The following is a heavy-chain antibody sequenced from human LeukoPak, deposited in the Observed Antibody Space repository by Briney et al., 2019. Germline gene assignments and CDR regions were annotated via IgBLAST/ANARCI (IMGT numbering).Heavy chain of an antibody. CDR1: GFTFSSYG. D-gene: IGHD6-19*01. Sequence: PGGSLRLSCAASGFTFSSYGMHWVRRAPGKGLEWVAVIWYDGSNKYYADSVKGRFTISRDNSKNTLYLQMNSLRAEDTAVYYCASSGSGWHSNWFDPWGQGTLVTVSS. CDR3: ASSGSGWHSNWFDP. J-gene: IGHJ5*02. CDR2: IWYDGSNK. V-gene: IGHV3-33*01.